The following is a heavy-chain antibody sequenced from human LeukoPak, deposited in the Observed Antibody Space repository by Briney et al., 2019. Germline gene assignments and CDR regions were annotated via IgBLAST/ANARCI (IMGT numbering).Heavy chain of an antibody. CDR1: GFTFSSYS. J-gene: IGHJ4*02. D-gene: IGHD6-13*01. CDR2: ISSSGSTI. CDR3: ASRHSSSWYPIDY. Sequence: GGSLRLSCAASGFTFSSYSMNWVRQAPGKGLEWVSYISSSGSTIYYADSVKGRFTISRDNAKNSLYLQMNGLRAEDTAVYYCASRHSSSWYPIDYWGQGTLVTVSS. V-gene: IGHV3-48*04.